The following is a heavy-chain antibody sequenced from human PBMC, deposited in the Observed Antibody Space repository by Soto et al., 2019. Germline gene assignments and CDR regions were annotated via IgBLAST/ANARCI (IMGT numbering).Heavy chain of an antibody. D-gene: IGHD6-13*01. V-gene: IGHV4-34*01. Sequence: PSETLSLTCAVYGGSFSGYYWSWIRQPPGKGLEWIGEINHSGSTNYNPSLKSRVTISVDTSKNQFSLKLSSVTAADTAVYYCARAGGIAAAGRRNYYYYGMDVWGQGTTGTVSS. J-gene: IGHJ6*02. CDR2: INHSGST. CDR3: ARAGGIAAAGRRNYYYYGMDV. CDR1: GGSFSGYY.